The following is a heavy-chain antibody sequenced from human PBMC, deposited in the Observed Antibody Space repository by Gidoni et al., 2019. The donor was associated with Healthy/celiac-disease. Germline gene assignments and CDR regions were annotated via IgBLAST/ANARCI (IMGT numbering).Heavy chain of an antibody. V-gene: IGHV1-2*02. Sequence: QVQLVQSGAEVKKPGASVKVSCTASGYPFTGYYMHWVRQAPGQGLEWMGWINPNSGGTNYAQKFQGRVTMTRDTSISTAYMELSRLRSDDTAVYYCAREVPQRDSMVREGNYWGQGTLVTVSS. CDR3: AREVPQRDSMVREGNY. D-gene: IGHD3-10*01. CDR1: GYPFTGYY. CDR2: INPNSGGT. J-gene: IGHJ4*02.